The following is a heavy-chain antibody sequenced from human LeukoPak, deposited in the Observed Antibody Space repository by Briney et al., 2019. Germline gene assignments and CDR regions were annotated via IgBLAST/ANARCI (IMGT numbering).Heavy chain of an antibody. CDR3: ARDRIFGVVTLLYYFDY. D-gene: IGHD3-3*01. J-gene: IGHJ4*02. CDR2: IYYSGST. CDR1: GGSISSSSYY. V-gene: IGHV4-39*07. Sequence: SETLSLTCTVSGGSISSSSYYWGWIRQPPGKGLEWIGSIYYSGSTYYNPSLKSRVTISVDTSKNQFSLKLSSVTAADTAVYYCARDRIFGVVTLLYYFDYWGQGTLVTVSS.